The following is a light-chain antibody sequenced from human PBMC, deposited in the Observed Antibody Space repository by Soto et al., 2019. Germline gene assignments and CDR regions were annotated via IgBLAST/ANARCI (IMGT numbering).Light chain of an antibody. CDR1: QSVSSTY. V-gene: IGKV3-15*01. CDR2: GAS. Sequence: EVVLTQSPGTLSLSPGERATLSCRASQSVSSTYLAWYQQKPGQAPRLLIYGASTRATGVPARFSGSGSGTEFTLTISSLQSEDFAVYYCQQYNSWPPYTFGQGTK. J-gene: IGKJ2*01. CDR3: QQYNSWPPYT.